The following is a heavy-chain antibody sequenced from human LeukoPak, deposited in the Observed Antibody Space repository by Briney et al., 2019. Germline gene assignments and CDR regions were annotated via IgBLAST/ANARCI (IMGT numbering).Heavy chain of an antibody. J-gene: IGHJ4*02. V-gene: IGHV1-69*05. CDR2: INPIFGTA. CDR3: ARALTNSYGNYYFDY. D-gene: IGHD5-18*01. Sequence: SVKVSCKASGGTFSSYAISWVRQAPGQGLEWMGGINPIFGTANYAQKFQGRVTITTDESTSTAYMELSSLRSEDTAVYYCARALTNSYGNYYFDYWGQGTLVTVSS. CDR1: GGTFSSYA.